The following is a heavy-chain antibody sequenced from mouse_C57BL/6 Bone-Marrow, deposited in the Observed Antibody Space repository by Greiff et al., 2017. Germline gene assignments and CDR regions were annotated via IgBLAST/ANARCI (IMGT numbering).Heavy chain of an antibody. J-gene: IGHJ3*01. Sequence: QVQLQQPGAELVMPGASVKLSCKASGYTFTSYWMHWVKQRPGQGLEWIGEIDPSDSYTNYNQKFKGKSTLTVDKSSSTAYMQLSSLTSEDSAVYYCARDGSSLDWFAYWGQGTLVTVS. CDR3: ARDGSSLDWFAY. V-gene: IGHV1-69*01. CDR2: IDPSDSYT. D-gene: IGHD1-1*01. CDR1: GYTFTSYW.